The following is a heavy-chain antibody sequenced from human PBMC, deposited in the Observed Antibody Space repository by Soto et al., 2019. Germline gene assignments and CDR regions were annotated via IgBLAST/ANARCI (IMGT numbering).Heavy chain of an antibody. CDR3: AGLITFGGVIVILNAFDI. J-gene: IGHJ3*02. V-gene: IGHV4-34*01. Sequence: SETLSLTCAVYGGAFSGYYWSWVRQPPGKGLEWIGEINHSGSTNYNPSLKSRVTISVDTSKNQFSLKLSSVTAADTAVYYCAGLITFGGVIVILNAFDIWGQGTMVTVSS. CDR1: GGAFSGYY. CDR2: INHSGST. D-gene: IGHD3-16*02.